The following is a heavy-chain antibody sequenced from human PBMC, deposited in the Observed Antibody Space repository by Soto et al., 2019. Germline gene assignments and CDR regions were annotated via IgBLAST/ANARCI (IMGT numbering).Heavy chain of an antibody. CDR2: VNPGGIT. J-gene: IGHJ4*02. CDR3: GRVVIKMAIRSIDS. Sequence: SETLSLTCAVYGGSLSGYYWTWIRQPPGKGLEWIGEVNPGGITNYSPSVKSRLKISLDTSKKEVSLEMTSVTAADTAVYYCGRVVIKMAIRSIDSWGPGXLVTVYS. CDR1: GGSLSGYY. V-gene: IGHV4-34*01.